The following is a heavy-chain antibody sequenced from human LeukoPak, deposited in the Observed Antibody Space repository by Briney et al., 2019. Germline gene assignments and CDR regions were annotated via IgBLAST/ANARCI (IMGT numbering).Heavy chain of an antibody. D-gene: IGHD3-3*01. V-gene: IGHV4-39*01. J-gene: IGHJ3*02. Sequence: SETLSLTCTVSGGSISSSSYYWGWIRQPSGKGLEWIGSIYYSGSTYYNPSLKSRVTISVDTSKNQFSLKLSSVTAADTAVYYCASDFPIGSEAFDIWGQGTMVTVSS. CDR2: IYYSGST. CDR1: GGSISSSSYY. CDR3: ASDFPIGSEAFDI.